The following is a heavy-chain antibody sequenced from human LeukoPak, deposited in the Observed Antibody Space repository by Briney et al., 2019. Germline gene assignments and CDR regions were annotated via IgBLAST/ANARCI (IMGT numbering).Heavy chain of an antibody. D-gene: IGHD3-22*01. CDR2: LNGRGGST. J-gene: IGHJ4*02. CDR1: GFTFRSYA. Sequence: GGSLRLSCAASGFTFRSYAMRWVRQAPGKGLAWVSALNGRGGSTYYADSVKGRFTISRDNSKNTLYLQMNSLRAEDTAVYYCAKDFEVVSGVYYYDSSGYYFDYWGQGTLVTVSS. CDR3: AKDFEVVSGVYYYDSSGYYFDY. V-gene: IGHV3-23*01.